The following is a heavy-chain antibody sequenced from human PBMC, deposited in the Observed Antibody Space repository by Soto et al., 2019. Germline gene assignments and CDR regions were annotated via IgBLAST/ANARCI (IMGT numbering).Heavy chain of an antibody. J-gene: IGHJ6*03. D-gene: IGHD3-10*01. CDR1: GFTFDDYA. V-gene: IGHV3-9*01. CDR3: AEDGSGSYYGYYYYYYMDV. CDR2: ISWNSGSI. Sequence: EVQLVESGGGLVQPGRSLRLSCAASGFTFDDYAMHWVRQAPGKGLEWVSGISWNSGSIGYADSVKGRFTISRDNAKNSLYLQMNSLRAEDTALYYCAEDGSGSYYGYYYYYYMDVWGKGTTVTVSS.